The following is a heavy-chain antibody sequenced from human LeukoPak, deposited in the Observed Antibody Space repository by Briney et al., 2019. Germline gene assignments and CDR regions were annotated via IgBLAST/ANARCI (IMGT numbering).Heavy chain of an antibody. V-gene: IGHV3-21*01. CDR3: ARDLALYSSGFGNY. Sequence: GGSLRLSCAASGFTFSSYSMNWVRQAPGKGLEWVSSISSSSYIYYADSVKGRFTISRDNAKNSLYLQMNSLRAEDTAVYYCARDLALYSSGFGNYWGQGTLVTVSS. J-gene: IGHJ4*02. CDR1: GFTFSSYS. D-gene: IGHD6-19*01. CDR2: ISSSSYI.